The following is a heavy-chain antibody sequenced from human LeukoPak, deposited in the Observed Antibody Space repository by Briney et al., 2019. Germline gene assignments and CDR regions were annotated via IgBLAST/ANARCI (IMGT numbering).Heavy chain of an antibody. Sequence: SQTLSLTCTVSAGSISSGGYYWSWIRQHPGRGLEGFGHIYYSGSTYYNPSLKSRVTISVDTSKNQFSLKLSSVTAADTAVYYCARESVATTTNWFDPWGQRTPVTVSS. D-gene: IGHD5-12*01. CDR1: AGSISSGGYY. J-gene: IGHJ5*02. V-gene: IGHV4-31*03. CDR2: IYYSGST. CDR3: ARESVATTTNWFDP.